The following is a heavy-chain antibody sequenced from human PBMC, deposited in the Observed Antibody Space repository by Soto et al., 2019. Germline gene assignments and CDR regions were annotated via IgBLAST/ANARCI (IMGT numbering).Heavy chain of an antibody. Sequence: QVQLVESGGGVVQSGRSLRLSCAASGFTFRRYGVHWVRQAPGKGLEWVAVIFHDGSEKYYADSVKGRFTISRDNSRKMLFLQMNSLRAGDTAVYYCARGGPNGSYFDYWGQGNLVTVSS. CDR1: GFTFRRYG. D-gene: IGHD1-1*01. V-gene: IGHV3-33*01. J-gene: IGHJ4*02. CDR2: IFHDGSEK. CDR3: ARGGPNGSYFDY.